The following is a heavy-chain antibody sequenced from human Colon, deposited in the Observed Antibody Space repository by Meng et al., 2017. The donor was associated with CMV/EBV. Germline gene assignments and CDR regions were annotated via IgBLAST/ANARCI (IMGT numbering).Heavy chain of an antibody. CDR3: AKAFYGSISIFLDY. D-gene: IGHD6-13*01. Sequence: ASLITFRVCAMSWVPQAPVEWLERLSRITSGAAGTYYADSVNGRFTISRDNSKNMLNLQMNSLGDDDTAVYYCAKAFYGSISIFLDYWGQGTLVTVSS. J-gene: IGHJ4*02. V-gene: IGHV3-23*01. CDR1: LITFRVCA. CDR2: ITSGAAGT.